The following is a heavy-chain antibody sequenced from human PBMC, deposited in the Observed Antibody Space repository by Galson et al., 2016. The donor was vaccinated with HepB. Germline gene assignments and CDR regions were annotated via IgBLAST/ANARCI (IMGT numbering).Heavy chain of an antibody. CDR2: ISGSGNT. CDR1: EFIFSDFA. CDR3: ARYSSAWSLDT. D-gene: IGHD6-19*01. J-gene: IGHJ5*02. V-gene: IGHV3-23*01. Sequence: SLRLSCAASEFIFSDFAFSWVRQAPRKGLEWLSSISGSGNTNYADSVKGRFIISRDNSKGTLYLEMNSLRAEDTAIYYCARYSSAWSLDTWGQGTLVTVSS.